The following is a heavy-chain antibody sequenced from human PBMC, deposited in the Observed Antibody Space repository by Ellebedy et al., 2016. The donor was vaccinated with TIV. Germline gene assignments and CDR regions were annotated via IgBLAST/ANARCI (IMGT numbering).Heavy chain of an antibody. J-gene: IGHJ4*02. D-gene: IGHD1-26*01. CDR2: TNEDGSTT. CDR3: VRDLCGFSDS. Sequence: GGSLRLSXVASGFTFRTYWTHWVRQAPGKGLMWVSRTNEDGSTTNYADSVKGRFTISRDNAKNTLYLQMNSLTAEDTAIYYCVRDLCGFSDSWGQGTLVTVSS. CDR1: GFTFRTYW. V-gene: IGHV3-74*01.